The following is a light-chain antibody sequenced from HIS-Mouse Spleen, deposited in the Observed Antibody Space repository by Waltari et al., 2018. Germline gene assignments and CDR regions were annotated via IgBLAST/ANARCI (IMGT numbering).Light chain of an antibody. CDR3: YSAADNSGV. V-gene: IGLV3-27*01. J-gene: IGLJ2*01. CDR1: VLAKKY. CDR2: KDS. Sequence: SYELTQPSSVSVSPGQTARNTCSGDVLAKKYARWFQQKPGQAPVLVIYKDSERPSGIPERFSGSSSGTTVTLTIRGAQVEDEADYYCYSAADNSGVFGGGTKLTVL.